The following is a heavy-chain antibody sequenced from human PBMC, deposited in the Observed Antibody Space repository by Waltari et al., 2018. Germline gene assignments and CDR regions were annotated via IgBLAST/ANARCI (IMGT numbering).Heavy chain of an antibody. CDR1: GGSISSSNYR. V-gene: IGHV4-39*01. J-gene: IGHJ5*02. D-gene: IGHD3-22*01. CDR2: IYYSGST. CDR3: ASAYYYDIRTINWFDP. Sequence: QLQLQESGPGLVKPSETLSLTCSVSGGSISSSNYRWGWIRQSPGKGLAWIGGIYYSGSTYYNPSLKSRVTISVDTSKNQFSLKLSSVTAADTAVYYCASAYYYDIRTINWFDPWGQGTLVTVSS.